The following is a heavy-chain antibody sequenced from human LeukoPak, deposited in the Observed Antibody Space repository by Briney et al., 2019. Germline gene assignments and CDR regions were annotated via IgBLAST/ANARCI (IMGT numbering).Heavy chain of an antibody. CDR3: AKTRIVCTSVSCPGGGFDY. CDR1: GFTFSSYA. D-gene: IGHD2-2*01. CDR2: IRGSSDIT. Sequence: GGSLRLSCAASGFTFSSYAMSWVRQAPGKGLEWVSGIRGSSDITYYADSVKGRFTISRDNFKNTLYLQMNSLRAEDTAVYYCAKTRIVCTSVSCPGGGFDYWGHGTLVTVSS. V-gene: IGHV3-23*01. J-gene: IGHJ4*01.